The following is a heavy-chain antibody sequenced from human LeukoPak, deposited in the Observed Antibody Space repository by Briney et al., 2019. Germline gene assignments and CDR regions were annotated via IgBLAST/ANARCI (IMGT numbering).Heavy chain of an antibody. Sequence: SETLSLTCTVSGGSISSSSYYWGWIRQPPGKGLEWIGSIYYSGSTYYNPSLKSRVTISVDTSKNQFSLKLSSVTAADTAVYYCAMVSSHGYNFVDTNNDYWGQGTLVTVSS. J-gene: IGHJ4*02. CDR3: AMVSSHGYNFVDTNNDY. D-gene: IGHD5-24*01. V-gene: IGHV4-39*07. CDR2: IYYSGST. CDR1: GGSISSSSYY.